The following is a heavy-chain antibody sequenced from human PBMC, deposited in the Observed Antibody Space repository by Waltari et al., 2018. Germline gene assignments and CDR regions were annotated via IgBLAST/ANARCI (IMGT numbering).Heavy chain of an antibody. CDR1: GGSISSYY. J-gene: IGHJ2*01. D-gene: IGHD4-17*01. CDR2: IYTSGST. V-gene: IGHV4-4*07. CDR3: ARASPRLRYGDRNYDWYFDL. Sequence: QVQLQESGPGLVKPSETLSLTCTVSGGSISSYYWSWIRQPAGKGLEWIGRIYTSGSTNHHPSLKSRVTRSVGTSKNQFSLKLSSVTSADTAVYYCARASPRLRYGDRNYDWYFDLWGRGTLVTVSS.